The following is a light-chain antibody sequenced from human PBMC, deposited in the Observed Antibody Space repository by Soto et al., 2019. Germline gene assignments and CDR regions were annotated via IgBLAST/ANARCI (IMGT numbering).Light chain of an antibody. CDR3: QQYNSYYPYT. Sequence: DIQMTQSPSSLSASVGDRVTITCRASQRIGSFLNWYQQKPGKAPKFLISAASTLQSGVPSRFRGSGSGTDFTLTISSLQPDDLATYYCQQYNSYYPYTFGQGTKLEIK. V-gene: IGKV1-39*01. CDR2: AAS. J-gene: IGKJ2*01. CDR1: QRIGSF.